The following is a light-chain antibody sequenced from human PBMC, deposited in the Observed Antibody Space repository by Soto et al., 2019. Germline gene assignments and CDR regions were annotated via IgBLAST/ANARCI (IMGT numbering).Light chain of an antibody. CDR1: SSDVGSYDF. CDR3: CSYAGSTTWV. Sequence: QSALTQTASVSGSPGQSITISCTGTSSDVGSYDFVSWYQQHPGKAPKLMIYEDTKRPSGVSSRFSGSKSGNTASLTISGLQAEDEADYYCCSYAGSTTWVFGGGTKVTVL. J-gene: IGLJ3*02. V-gene: IGLV2-23*01. CDR2: EDT.